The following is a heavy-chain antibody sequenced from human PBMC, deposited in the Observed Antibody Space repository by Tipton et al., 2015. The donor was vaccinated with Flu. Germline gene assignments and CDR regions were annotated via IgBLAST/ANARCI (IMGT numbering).Heavy chain of an antibody. D-gene: IGHD3-10*01. CDR2: IFHGGST. J-gene: IGHJ4*02. Sequence: VSGYSISSGYYWGWIRQPPGKGLEWIGSIFHGGSTYYNPSLKSRVTISVDTSKNQFSLKLSSVTAADTAVYYCATYYYGSGTQSAFDYWGQGTLVTVSS. CDR3: ATYYYGSGTQSAFDY. CDR1: GYSISSGYY. V-gene: IGHV4-38-2*01.